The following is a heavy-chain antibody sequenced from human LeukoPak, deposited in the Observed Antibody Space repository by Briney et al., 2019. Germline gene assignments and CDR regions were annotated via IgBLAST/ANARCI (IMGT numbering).Heavy chain of an antibody. D-gene: IGHD5-24*01. V-gene: IGHV4-59*08. J-gene: IGHJ4*02. CDR3: ARSGGRDGYNFGY. Sequence: NPSETLSLTCTVSGGSITSHYWSWIRQTPGKGLEWIGYFYYSGSTNYNPSLESRVTMSVDTSRTHLYLNLSSVTAADTAMYYCARSGGRDGYNFGYWGPGTLVIVSS. CDR2: FYYSGST. CDR1: GGSITSHY.